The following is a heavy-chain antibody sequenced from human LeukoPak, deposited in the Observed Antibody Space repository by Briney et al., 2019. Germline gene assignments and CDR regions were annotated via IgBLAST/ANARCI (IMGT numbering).Heavy chain of an antibody. CDR2: ISSNGGST. D-gene: IGHD3-22*01. V-gene: IGHV3-64D*09. CDR3: VKDDVYYYDSSGYYPTV. J-gene: IGHJ6*02. CDR1: GFTFSRYA. Sequence: GGSLRLSCSASGFTFSRYAMHWVRQAPGKGLQYVSVISSNGGSTDYVDSVKGRFTISRDNSKNTLYLQMSSLRTEDTAVYYCVKDDVYYYDSSGYYPTVWGQGTTVTVSS.